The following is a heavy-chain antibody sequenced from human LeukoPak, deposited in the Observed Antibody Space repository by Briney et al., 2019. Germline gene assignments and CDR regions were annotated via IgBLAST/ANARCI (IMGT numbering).Heavy chain of an antibody. CDR1: GFTFSSYG. D-gene: IGHD6-13*01. Sequence: GRSLRLSCAASGFTFSSYGMHWVRQAPGKGLEWVAVISYDGSNKYYADSVKGRFTISRDNSKNTLYLQMNSLRAEDTAVYYCAKDIAAAGTKYFDYWGQGTLVTVSS. CDR2: ISYDGSNK. J-gene: IGHJ4*02. V-gene: IGHV3-30*18. CDR3: AKDIAAAGTKYFDY.